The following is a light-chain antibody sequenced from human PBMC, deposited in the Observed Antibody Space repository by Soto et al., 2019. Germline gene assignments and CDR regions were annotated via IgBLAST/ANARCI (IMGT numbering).Light chain of an antibody. CDR3: QQYNNWHRAT. Sequence: EIVMTQPPATLSVSPGERATLSCSASQSISSNLAWYQQKPGQAPRLLMFRTSSRATGFPARFSGSGSGTEFNLTISSLQSEDFGVYYCQQYNNWHRATFGGGTKWIS. CDR1: QSISSN. J-gene: IGKJ4*01. CDR2: RTS. V-gene: IGKV3-15*01.